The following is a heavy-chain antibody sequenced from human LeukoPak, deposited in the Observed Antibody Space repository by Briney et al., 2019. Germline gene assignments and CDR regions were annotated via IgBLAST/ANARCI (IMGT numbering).Heavy chain of an antibody. V-gene: IGHV3-23*01. J-gene: IGHJ4*02. CDR2: ISGSGGST. Sequence: GGSLRLSCAASGFTFSSYGMSWVRHAPGKGLEWVSAISGSGGSTYYADSVKGRFTISRDNSKNTLYLQIISLRVEDTAVYYCAKRGGMYPAHYFDYWGQGTLVTVSS. CDR1: GFTFSSYG. CDR3: AKRGGMYPAHYFDY. D-gene: IGHD3-16*01.